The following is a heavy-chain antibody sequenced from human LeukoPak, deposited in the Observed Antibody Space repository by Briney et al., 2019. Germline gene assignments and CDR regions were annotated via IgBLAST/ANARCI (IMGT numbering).Heavy chain of an antibody. J-gene: IGHJ4*02. CDR3: ARLSGYGPVDY. CDR1: GGSISSSSYY. V-gene: IGHV4-39*01. CDR2: NYYSGNT. Sequence: PSETLSLTCTVSGGSISSSSYYWGWIRQPPGKGLEWIGSNYYSGNTYYNASLKSRVTISVDTSKNQFSLKMSSVTAADTAVYYCARLSGYGPVDYWGQGTLVTVSS. D-gene: IGHD5-18*01.